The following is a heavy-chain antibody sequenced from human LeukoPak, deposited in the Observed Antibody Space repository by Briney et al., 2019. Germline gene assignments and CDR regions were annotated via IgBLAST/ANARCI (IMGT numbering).Heavy chain of an antibody. CDR1: GGSFSGYY. Sequence: SETLSLTCAVYGGSFSGYYWSWFRQPPGKGLEWIGEINHSGSTNYNPSLKSRVTISVDTSKNQFSLKLSSVTAADTAVYYCARGGRIAAAGTLVNYFDYWGQGTLVTVSS. J-gene: IGHJ4*02. D-gene: IGHD6-13*01. CDR2: INHSGST. CDR3: ARGGRIAAAGTLVNYFDY. V-gene: IGHV4-34*01.